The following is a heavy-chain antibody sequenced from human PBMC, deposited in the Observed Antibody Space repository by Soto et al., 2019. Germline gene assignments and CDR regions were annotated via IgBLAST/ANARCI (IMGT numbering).Heavy chain of an antibody. D-gene: IGHD3-3*01. CDR1: GYTFTGYY. Sequence: QVQLVQSGAEVKKPGASVKVSCKASGYTFTGYYMHWVRQAPGQGLEWMGWINPNSGGTNYAQKFQGRVTMTRDTSISTAYRELSRLRSDDTAVYYCARERITIFGVVMEYGMDVWGQGTTVTVSS. J-gene: IGHJ6*02. CDR3: ARERITIFGVVMEYGMDV. CDR2: INPNSGGT. V-gene: IGHV1-2*02.